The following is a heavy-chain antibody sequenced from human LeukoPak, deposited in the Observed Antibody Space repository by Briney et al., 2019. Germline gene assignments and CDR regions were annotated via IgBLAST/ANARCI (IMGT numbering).Heavy chain of an antibody. CDR2: IIPIFGTA. D-gene: IGHD1-1*01. Sequence: SVKVSCKASGGTFSSYAISWVRQAPGQGLEWIGRIIPIFGTANYAQKFQGRVTITTDESTSTAYMELSSLRSEDTAVYYCASTYNWNVPLPDYWGQGTLVTVSS. V-gene: IGHV1-69*05. J-gene: IGHJ4*02. CDR1: GGTFSSYA. CDR3: ASTYNWNVPLPDY.